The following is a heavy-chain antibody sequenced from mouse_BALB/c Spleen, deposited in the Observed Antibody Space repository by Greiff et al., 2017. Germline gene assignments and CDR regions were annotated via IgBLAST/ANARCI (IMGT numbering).Heavy chain of an antibody. J-gene: IGHJ3*01. V-gene: IGHV1-5*01. Sequence: EVQLQQSGTVLARPGASVKMSCKASGYTFTSYWMHWVKQRPGQGLEWIGAIYPGNSDTSYNQKFKGKAKLTAVTSTSTAYMELSSLTNEDSAVYYCTRFPDYYGSSYSWFAYWGQGTLVTVSA. D-gene: IGHD1-1*01. CDR2: IYPGNSDT. CDR1: GYTFTSYW. CDR3: TRFPDYYGSSYSWFAY.